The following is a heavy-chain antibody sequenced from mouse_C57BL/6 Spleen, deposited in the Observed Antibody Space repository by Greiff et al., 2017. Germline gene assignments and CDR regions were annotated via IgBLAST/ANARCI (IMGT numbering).Heavy chain of an antibody. V-gene: IGHV5-6*01. D-gene: IGHD1-1*01. CDR2: ISSGGSYT. J-gene: IGHJ4*01. Sequence: EVKLVESGGDLVKPGGSLKLSCAASGFTFSSYGMSWVRQTPDKRLEWVATISSGGSYTYYPDSLKGRFTISRDNAKNTLYLQMSSLKSEDTAMYYCARPGAYGSSYDYAMDYWGQGTSVTVSS. CDR3: ARPGAYGSSYDYAMDY. CDR1: GFTFSSYG.